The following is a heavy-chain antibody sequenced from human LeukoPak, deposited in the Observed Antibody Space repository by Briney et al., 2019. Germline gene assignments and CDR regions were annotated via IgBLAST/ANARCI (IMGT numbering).Heavy chain of an antibody. CDR1: GYSLVLYG. J-gene: IGHJ4*02. CDR3: ARGQGYYGPDDY. V-gene: IGHV1-18*01. Sequence: WASVKVSCKASGYSLVLYGISWVRQAPGQGPEWMGWISTYNGNTKYAEEFQGRVTMTTDTPTSTAYMELRSLRSDDTAVYYCARGQGYYGPDDYWGQGTLVTVSS. D-gene: IGHD3-22*01. CDR2: ISTYNGNT.